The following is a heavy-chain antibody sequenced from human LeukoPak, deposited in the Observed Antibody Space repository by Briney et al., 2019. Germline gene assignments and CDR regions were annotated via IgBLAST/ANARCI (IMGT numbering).Heavy chain of an antibody. J-gene: IGHJ3*02. CDR1: GDSISSGGYS. CDR3: AREAYYYDSSGYSDAFDI. D-gene: IGHD3-22*01. Sequence: SQTLSLTCAVSGDSISSGGYSWSWLRQPPGKGLEWIGYIYHSGSTYYNPSLKSRVTISVDRSKNQFSLKLSSVTAADTAVYYCAREAYYYDSSGYSDAFDIWGQGTMVTVSS. V-gene: IGHV4-30-2*01. CDR2: IYHSGST.